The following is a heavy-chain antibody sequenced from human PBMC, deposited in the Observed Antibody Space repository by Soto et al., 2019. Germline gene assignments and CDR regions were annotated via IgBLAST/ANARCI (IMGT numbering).Heavy chain of an antibody. Sequence: SETLSLTCTVSGDSVSSGYWSWIRQPPGKGLEWIGFMYFGGSFNYNPSLTSRVTISVETSKNQFSMKMTSVTAADTAVYYCARHITVGSSWEFDYWGQGTLVTVSS. V-gene: IGHV4-59*08. D-gene: IGHD6-13*01. CDR3: ARHITVGSSWEFDY. CDR1: GDSVSSGY. J-gene: IGHJ4*02. CDR2: MYFGGSF.